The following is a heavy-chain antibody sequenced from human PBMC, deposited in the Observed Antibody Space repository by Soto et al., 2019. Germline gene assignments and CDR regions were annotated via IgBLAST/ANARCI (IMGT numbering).Heavy chain of an antibody. D-gene: IGHD1-7*01. CDR3: ARSLDVELRYYYCSSGMDV. CDR2: INPSGGST. CDR1: GYTFTSYY. V-gene: IGHV1-46*04. Sequence: QVQLVQSGAEVKKPGASVKVSCKASGYTFTSYYMHWVRQAPGQGLEWMGIINPSGGSTSYAQKLQGRVTMTRDTSTCTVYMELSRLRSEDTAVYYCARSLDVELRYYYCSSGMDVWGQGTTVTVSS. J-gene: IGHJ6*02.